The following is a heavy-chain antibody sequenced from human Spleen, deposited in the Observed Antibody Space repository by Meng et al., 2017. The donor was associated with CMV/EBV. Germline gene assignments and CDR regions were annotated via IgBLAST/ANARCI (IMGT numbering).Heavy chain of an antibody. CDR1: GYTFTSYG. Sequence: ASVKVSCKASGYTFTSYGVSWARQAPGQGLEWMGWISTYKGNSNYAQKFQGRVTITADKSTSTAYMELSSLRSEDTAVYYCASTEQLVQVYYYGMDVWGQGTTVTVSS. CDR3: ASTEQLVQVYYYGMDV. J-gene: IGHJ6*02. V-gene: IGHV1-18*01. CDR2: ISTYKGNS. D-gene: IGHD6-13*01.